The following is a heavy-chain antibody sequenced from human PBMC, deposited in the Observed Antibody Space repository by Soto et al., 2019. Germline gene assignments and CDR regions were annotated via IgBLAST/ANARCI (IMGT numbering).Heavy chain of an antibody. Sequence: PAGSLRLSCAASGFTFSNAWMSWGRQSPGKGLEWVCRIKSKTDGGTTDYAAPVKCRFTISRDDSKNTLYLQMNSLKTWDTAVYYCTPLLRIISHRGVGTNYRLEYWGQGTMVTVSS. CDR1: GFTFSNAW. CDR3: TPLLRIISHRGVGTNYRLEY. CDR2: IKSKTDGGTT. J-gene: IGHJ4*02. V-gene: IGHV3-15*01. D-gene: IGHD3-16*01.